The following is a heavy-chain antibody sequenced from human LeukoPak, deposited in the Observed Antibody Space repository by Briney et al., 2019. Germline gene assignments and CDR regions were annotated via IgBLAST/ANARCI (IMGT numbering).Heavy chain of an antibody. CDR3: ARGFSDCSSTSCYYLIDY. D-gene: IGHD2-2*01. V-gene: IGHV4-61*09. CDR1: GASINSGSYY. Sequence: SQTLSLTCTVSGASINSGSYYWNWIRQSAGKGLEWIGHIYTTGSTNCNPSLKSRVTISLDTSKNQFSLKLNSVTAADTAVYYCARGFSDCSSTSCYYLIDYWGQGTLVTVSS. J-gene: IGHJ4*02. CDR2: IYTTGST.